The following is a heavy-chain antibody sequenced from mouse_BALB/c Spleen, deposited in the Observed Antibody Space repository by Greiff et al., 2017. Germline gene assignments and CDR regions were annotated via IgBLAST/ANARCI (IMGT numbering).Heavy chain of an antibody. CDR2: IDPENGDT. CDR3: ARGGNYYGYEAMDY. J-gene: IGHJ4*01. CDR1: GFNIKDYY. Sequence: EVQLQQSGAELVRSGASVKLSCTASGFNIKDYYMHWVKQRPEQGLEWIGWIDPENGDTEYAPKFQGKATITADTSSNTAYLQLSSLTSDDTAVYYCARGGNYYGYEAMDYWGQGTSVTVSS. D-gene: IGHD1-2*01. V-gene: IGHV14-4*02.